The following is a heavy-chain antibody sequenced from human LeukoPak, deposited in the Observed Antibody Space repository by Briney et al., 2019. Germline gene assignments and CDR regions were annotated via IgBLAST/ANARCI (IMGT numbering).Heavy chain of an antibody. CDR1: GGTFSSYA. CDR2: IIPIFGTA. J-gene: IGHJ4*02. D-gene: IGHD2-21*02. CDR3: ARREFCGGDCYSFDY. V-gene: IGHV1-69*05. Sequence: SVKVSCKASGGTFSSYAISWVRQAPGQGLEWMGGIIPIFGTANYAQKFQGRVTITTDESTSTAYMELSSLRSEDTAVYYCARREFCGGDCYSFDYWGQGTLVTVSS.